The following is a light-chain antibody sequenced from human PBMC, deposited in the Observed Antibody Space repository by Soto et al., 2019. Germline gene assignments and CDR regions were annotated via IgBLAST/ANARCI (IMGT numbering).Light chain of an antibody. Sequence: QSVLTQPRSVSGSPGQSVTISCTGTSSDVGGYNFVSWYQHHPGKAPKLIIYNVIQRPSGVPDRFSASKSDNTASLTISGLQAEDEADYYCCSYAGSYTYVFGTGTKGTVL. CDR3: CSYAGSYTYV. CDR1: SSDVGGYNF. V-gene: IGLV2-11*01. J-gene: IGLJ1*01. CDR2: NVI.